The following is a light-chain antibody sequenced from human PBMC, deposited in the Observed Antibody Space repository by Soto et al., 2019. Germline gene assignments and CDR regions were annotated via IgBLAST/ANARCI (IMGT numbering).Light chain of an antibody. V-gene: IGKV2-28*01. CDR3: MQALQAPL. J-gene: IGKJ5*01. CDR2: LGS. Sequence: DIVMTQSPLSLPATPGEPASISCNSSQSLLHRNGYNYLDWYLQKPGQSPQLLIYLGSSRASGVPDRFGGSGSGTDFTLKISRVEAEDVGVYYCMQALQAPLFGQGTRLEIK. CDR1: QSLLHRNGYNY.